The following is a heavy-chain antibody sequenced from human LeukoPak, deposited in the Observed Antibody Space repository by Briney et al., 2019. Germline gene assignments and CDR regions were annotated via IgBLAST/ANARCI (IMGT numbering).Heavy chain of an antibody. D-gene: IGHD2-2*01. CDR2: IYHSGTT. J-gene: IGHJ4*02. CDR3: ASSFAVDSTLDY. CDR1: GGSISSYY. V-gene: IGHV4-59*12. Sequence: SETLSLTYTVSGGSISSYYWSWIRQPPGKGLEWIGYIYHSGTTNYNPSLKSRVTISVDTSKSQFSLKLSSVTAADTAVYYCASSFAVDSTLDYWGQGTLVTVSS.